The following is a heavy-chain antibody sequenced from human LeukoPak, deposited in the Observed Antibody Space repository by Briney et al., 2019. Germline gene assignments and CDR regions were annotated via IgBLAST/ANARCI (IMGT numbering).Heavy chain of an antibody. CDR2: ISGSYGST. J-gene: IGHJ4*02. CDR1: GFTFSSYA. V-gene: IGHV3-23*01. D-gene: IGHD2/OR15-2a*01. CDR3: AKDSAKKYDEY. Sequence: GGSLRLSCAASGFTFSSYAMSLVRQAPGEGLEWVSCISGSYGSTNYADSVKGRFTIFRENSKNTLYLQMNSLRAEDTAVYYCAKDSAKKYDEYWGQGTLVTVSS.